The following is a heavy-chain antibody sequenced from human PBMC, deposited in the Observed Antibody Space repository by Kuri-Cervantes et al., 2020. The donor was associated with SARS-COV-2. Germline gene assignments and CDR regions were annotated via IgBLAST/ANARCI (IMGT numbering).Heavy chain of an antibody. D-gene: IGHD1-26*01. V-gene: IGHV4-30-2*01. CDR1: GGSISSGGYY. Sequence: LRLSCTVSGGSISSGGYYWSWIRQPPGKGLEWIGYIYHSGSTYYNPSLKSRVTISVDRSKNQFSLKLSSVTAADTAVYYCARGGGSYPYYYYYMDVWGKGTTVTDSS. CDR3: ARGGGSYPYYYYYMDV. CDR2: IYHSGST. J-gene: IGHJ6*03.